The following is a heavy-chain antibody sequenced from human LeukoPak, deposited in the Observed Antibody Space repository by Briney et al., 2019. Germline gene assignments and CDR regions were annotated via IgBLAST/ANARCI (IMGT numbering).Heavy chain of an antibody. J-gene: IGHJ4*02. CDR1: GFTFSSYA. D-gene: IGHD5-24*01. CDR2: ISGSGGST. V-gene: IGHV3-23*01. Sequence: GGSLRLSCAASGFTFSSYAMSWVRQAPGKGLGWVSAISGSGGSTYYADSMKGRFTISRDNSNNTLYLQMNSLRAEDTAVYYCAKVGDGYNNYWGQGTLVTVSS. CDR3: AKVGDGYNNY.